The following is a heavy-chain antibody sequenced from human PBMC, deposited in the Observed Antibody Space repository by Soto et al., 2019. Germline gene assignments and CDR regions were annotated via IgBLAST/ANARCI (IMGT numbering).Heavy chain of an antibody. CDR2: IYYSGST. V-gene: IGHV4-61*01. Sequence: SETLSLTCTVSGGSLTHINNHYCSWFRLPPGKGLEWIGYIYYSGSTYYNPSLKSRVTISVDTSKNQFSLKLSSVTAADTAVYYCARGGRRSPGIDVWGQGTTVTVSS. CDR3: ARGGRRSPGIDV. CDR1: GGSLTHINNHY. J-gene: IGHJ6*02.